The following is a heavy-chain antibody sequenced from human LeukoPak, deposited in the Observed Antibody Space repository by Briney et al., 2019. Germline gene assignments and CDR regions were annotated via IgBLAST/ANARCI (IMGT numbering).Heavy chain of an antibody. V-gene: IGHV1-69*04. J-gene: IGHJ5*02. CDR3: ARGQKEYSSSSAGQRFDP. D-gene: IGHD6-6*01. Sequence: AVRVSSKASGGTFTIYAISWVRQAPGQGLEWMGRIIPIFGIANYTQKLQGRVTITADKATSTAYMNLSTLRSEDTGVYYCARGQKEYSSSSAGQRFDPWGQGTLVTVSS. CDR1: GGTFTIYA. CDR2: IIPIFGIA.